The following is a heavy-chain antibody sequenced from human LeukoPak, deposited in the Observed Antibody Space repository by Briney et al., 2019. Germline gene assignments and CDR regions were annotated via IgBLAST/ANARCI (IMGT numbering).Heavy chain of an antibody. CDR2: ISAYNGNT. D-gene: IGHD3-3*01. Sequence: ASVKVSCKASGYTFTSCGISWVRQAPGQGLEWMGWISAYNGNTNYAQKLQGRVTMTTDTSTSTAYMELRSLRSDDTAVYYCAREGTDYDFWSGYLDAFDIWGQGTMVTVSS. CDR1: GYTFTSCG. V-gene: IGHV1-18*01. CDR3: AREGTDYDFWSGYLDAFDI. J-gene: IGHJ3*02.